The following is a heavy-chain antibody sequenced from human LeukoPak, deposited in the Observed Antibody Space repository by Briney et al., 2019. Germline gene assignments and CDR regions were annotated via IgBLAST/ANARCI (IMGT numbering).Heavy chain of an antibody. CDR1: GGSISSSSYY. Sequence: SETLSLTCTVSGGSISSSSYYWGWIRQPPGKGLEWIGSIYYSGSTYYNPSLKSRVTISVDTSKNQFSLKLSSVTAADTAVYYCARDSGDYYDSSGNAFDIWGQGTMVTVSS. D-gene: IGHD3-22*01. J-gene: IGHJ3*02. CDR3: ARDSGDYYDSSGNAFDI. V-gene: IGHV4-39*07. CDR2: IYYSGST.